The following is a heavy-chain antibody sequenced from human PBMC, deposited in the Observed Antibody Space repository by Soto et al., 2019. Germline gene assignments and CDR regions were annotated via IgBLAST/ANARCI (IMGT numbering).Heavy chain of an antibody. CDR3: ATGYSGSDIDY. Sequence: ASVKVSCKYSGYTLTELSMHWVRQAPGKGLAWMGGFDPEDGETIYAQKFQGRVTMTEDTSTDTADMELSSLRSEDTAVYYCATGYSGSDIDYWGQGTLVTVSS. CDR2: FDPEDGET. D-gene: IGHD1-26*01. J-gene: IGHJ4*02. V-gene: IGHV1-24*01. CDR1: GYTLTELS.